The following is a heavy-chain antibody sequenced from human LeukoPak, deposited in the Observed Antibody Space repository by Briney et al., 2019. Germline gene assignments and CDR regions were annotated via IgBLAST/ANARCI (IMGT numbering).Heavy chain of an antibody. V-gene: IGHV4-30-2*01. CDR3: ARDAGSSGYPHFDY. Sequence: SETLSLTCAVSGGSISSGGYSWSWIRQPPGKGLEWIGYIYHSGSTYYNPSLKSRVTISVDRPKNQFSLKLSSVTAADTAVYYCARDAGSSGYPHFDYWGQGTLVTVSS. J-gene: IGHJ4*02. D-gene: IGHD3-22*01. CDR2: IYHSGST. CDR1: GGSISSGGYS.